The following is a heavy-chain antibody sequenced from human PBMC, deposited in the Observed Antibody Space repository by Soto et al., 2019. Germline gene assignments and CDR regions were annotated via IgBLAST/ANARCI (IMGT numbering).Heavy chain of an antibody. D-gene: IGHD3-3*01. Sequence: SETLSLTCTGSGGSISGYYWSWIRQPPGKGLEWIGYIYYSGSTNYNPSLKSRVTISVDTTKSQFSLKLSSVTAADTAVYYCARHERFLASYAAFDLWGPGTLVPVS. J-gene: IGHJ3*01. CDR2: IYYSGST. CDR1: GGSISGYY. V-gene: IGHV4-59*08. CDR3: ARHERFLASYAAFDL.